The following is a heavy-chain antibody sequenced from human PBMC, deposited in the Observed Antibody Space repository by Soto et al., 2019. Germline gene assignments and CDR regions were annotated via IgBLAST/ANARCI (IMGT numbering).Heavy chain of an antibody. CDR1: AFSFSSYP. V-gene: IGHV3-23*01. CDR3: AQDIEKGVGAFEL. J-gene: IGHJ3*01. CDR2: VSASGRQT. Sequence: QLLESGGGLVQPGGSLRLSCAAAAFSFSSYPMNWVRQAPGKGLEWISIVSASGRQTYYADSVKGRFTISRDNSKNTLSLEVNRLRDDDTAVYYCAQDIEKGVGAFELWGHGAQVIVSS. D-gene: IGHD3-16*01.